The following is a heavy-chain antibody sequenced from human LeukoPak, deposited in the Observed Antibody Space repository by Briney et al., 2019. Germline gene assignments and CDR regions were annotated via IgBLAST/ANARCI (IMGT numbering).Heavy chain of an antibody. D-gene: IGHD3-22*01. CDR2: INAGNGNT. CDR1: GYTFTSYA. Sequence: EASVKVSCKASGYTFTSYAMHWVHQAPGQRLEWMGWINAGNGNTKYSQKFQGRVTITRDTSASTAYMELSSLRSEDTAVYYCARDRVNYYDSSGYDYWGQGTLVTVSS. V-gene: IGHV1-3*01. J-gene: IGHJ4*02. CDR3: ARDRVNYYDSSGYDY.